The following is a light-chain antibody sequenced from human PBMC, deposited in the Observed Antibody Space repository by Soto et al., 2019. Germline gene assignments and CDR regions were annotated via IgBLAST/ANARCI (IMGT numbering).Light chain of an antibody. V-gene: IGKV1-12*01. CDR3: QQNNIFPRT. J-gene: IGKJ1*01. Sequence: DIQMTQSPSSVSASVGDRDTITCRASQDISRWLAWYQQKPGKAPRLLIYDASNLESGVPSRFSGSGSGTDFTITISSLQPEDSATYYCQQNNIFPRTFGRGTKVEVK. CDR2: DAS. CDR1: QDISRW.